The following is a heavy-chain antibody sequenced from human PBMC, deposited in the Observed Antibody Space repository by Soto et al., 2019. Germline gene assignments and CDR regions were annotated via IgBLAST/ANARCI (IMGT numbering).Heavy chain of an antibody. D-gene: IGHD1-20*01. Sequence: GGSLRLSCAASGFTFSSYDMHWVRQATGKGLEWVSAIGTAGDTYYPGSVKGRLTISRENAKNSLYLQMNSLRAGDTAVYYCARSLRNSWNFDYWGQGTLVTVSS. CDR3: ARSLRNSWNFDY. CDR1: GFTFSSYD. CDR2: IGTAGDT. J-gene: IGHJ4*02. V-gene: IGHV3-13*01.